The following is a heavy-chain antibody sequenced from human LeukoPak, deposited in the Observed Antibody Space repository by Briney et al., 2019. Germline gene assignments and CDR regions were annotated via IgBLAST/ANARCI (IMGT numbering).Heavy chain of an antibody. J-gene: IGHJ4*02. D-gene: IGHD1-26*01. CDR1: GGSISSSSYY. V-gene: IGHV4-39*01. CDR2: IYYSGST. CDR3: ARLGSRGSYGY. Sequence: PSETLSLTCTVSGGSISSSSYYWGWIRQPPGKGLEWIGSIYYSGSTYYNPSLKSRVTISVDTSKNQFSLKLSSVTAADTAVYYCARLGSRGSYGYWGQGTLVTVSS.